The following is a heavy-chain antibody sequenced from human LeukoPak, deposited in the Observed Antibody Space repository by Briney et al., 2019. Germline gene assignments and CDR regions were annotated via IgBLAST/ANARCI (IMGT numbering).Heavy chain of an antibody. CDR2: IYTGGST. V-gene: IGHV4-61*02. Sequence: SETLSLTCTVSGGSISSGSYYWSWIRQPAGKGLEWIGRIYTGGSTNYNPSLKSRVTISVDTSKNQFSLKLSSVTAADTAVYYCARSLLLVGATGKDYYYYYMDVWGKGTTVTVSS. J-gene: IGHJ6*03. CDR1: GGSISSGSYY. D-gene: IGHD1-26*01. CDR3: ARSLLLVGATGKDYYYYYMDV.